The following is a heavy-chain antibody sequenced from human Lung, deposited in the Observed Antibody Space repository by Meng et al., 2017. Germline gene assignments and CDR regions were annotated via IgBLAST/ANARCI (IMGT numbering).Heavy chain of an antibody. V-gene: IGHV3-21*01. CDR1: GFTFSSYS. Sequence: GQLVESGGGLVKPGESLRLSCAASGFTFSSYSMNWVRQAPGKGLEWVSYISSNSYYIYYAGSVKGRFTISRDNAKNSVYLQMNSLRAEDTAVYYCARGDTSMLDYWGQGTLVTVSS. CDR2: ISSNSYYI. CDR3: ARGDTSMLDY. J-gene: IGHJ4*02. D-gene: IGHD5-18*01.